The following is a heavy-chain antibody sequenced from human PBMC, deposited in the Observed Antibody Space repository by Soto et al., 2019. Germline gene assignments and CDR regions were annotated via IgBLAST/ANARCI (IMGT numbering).Heavy chain of an antibody. Sequence: QVQLVESGGGVVQPGRSLRLSCAASGFTFSSYGMHWVRQAPGKGLEWVAVIWYDGSNKYYADSVKGRFTISRDNSKNTLYLQMNSLRAEDTAVYYCARVPARTRSTGRDYYGMDVWGQGTTVTFSS. CDR1: GFTFSSYG. J-gene: IGHJ6*02. CDR3: ARVPARTRSTGRDYYGMDV. V-gene: IGHV3-33*01. CDR2: IWYDGSNK. D-gene: IGHD3-10*01.